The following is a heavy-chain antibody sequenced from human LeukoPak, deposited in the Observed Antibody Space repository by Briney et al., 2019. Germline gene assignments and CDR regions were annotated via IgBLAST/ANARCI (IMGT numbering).Heavy chain of an antibody. CDR2: ISGSGGST. Sequence: GGSLRLSCAASGFTFSSYAMNWVRQAPGKGLEWVSGISGSGGSTAYADSVKGRFTISRDNSKNTLYLQVHSLRAEDTAVYYCAKVLSRWGSGTSDAFDYWGQGTLVTVSS. CDR3: AKVLSRWGSGTSDAFDY. J-gene: IGHJ4*02. D-gene: IGHD3-10*01. V-gene: IGHV3-23*01. CDR1: GFTFSSYA.